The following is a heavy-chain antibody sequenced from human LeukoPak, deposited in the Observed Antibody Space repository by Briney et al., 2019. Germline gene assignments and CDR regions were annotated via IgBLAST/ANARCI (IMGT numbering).Heavy chain of an antibody. D-gene: IGHD3-22*01. CDR2: INRSGST. Sequence: PSETLSLTCAVYSGSFSNHYWAWIRQSPGKGLEWIGEINRSGSTNCDSSLKSRVTMSVDTFKDQFSLKLTSMTAEDTAVYYCARVYYDSSGYYSYYFDYWGQGTLVTVSS. J-gene: IGHJ4*02. CDR3: ARVYYDSSGYYSYYFDY. V-gene: IGHV4-34*01. CDR1: SGSFSNHY.